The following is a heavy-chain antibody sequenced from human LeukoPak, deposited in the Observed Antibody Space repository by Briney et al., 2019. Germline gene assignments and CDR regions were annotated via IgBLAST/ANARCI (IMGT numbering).Heavy chain of an antibody. CDR3: GGTFDSSGSSFDY. CDR1: GFTFSSYG. V-gene: IGHV3-30*03. D-gene: IGHD3-22*01. Sequence: GGSLRLSCAASGFTFSSYGMHWVRQAPGKGLEWVAVISYDGSNKYYADSVKGRFTISRDNSKNTLYLQMNSLRAEDTAVYYCGGTFDSSGSSFDYRGQGTLVTVSS. CDR2: ISYDGSNK. J-gene: IGHJ4*02.